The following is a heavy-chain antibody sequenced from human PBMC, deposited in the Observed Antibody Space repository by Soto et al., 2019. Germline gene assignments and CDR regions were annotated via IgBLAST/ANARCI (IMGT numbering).Heavy chain of an antibody. CDR3: ARGEDAFFYYGLDV. J-gene: IGHJ6*02. Sequence: ASETLSLTCTVFGGSITSSYWSWIRRPPGKGLEWIAYIYDTGISGYTPSTSYNPSLKSRVTMSVDTSKSQFSLKLTSVTAADTAVYYCARGEDAFFYYGLDVWGQGITVTVS. CDR1: GGSITSSY. CDR2: IYDTGISGYTPST. V-gene: IGHV4-59*01.